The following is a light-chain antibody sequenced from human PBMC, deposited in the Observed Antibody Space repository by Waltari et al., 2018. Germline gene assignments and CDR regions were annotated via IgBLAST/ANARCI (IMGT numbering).Light chain of an antibody. CDR1: TSTIGAGYD. J-gene: IGLJ2*01. V-gene: IGLV1-40*01. Sequence: QSVLTQPPSVSGAPGQRVTISCTGSTSTIGAGYDVHWYQQLPRTAPKLLIYNNHDRPSGVPDRFSGSRSGTSASLAITGLQAEDEADYYCQSFDTSLSGYVVFGGGTKLTVL. CDR2: NNH. CDR3: QSFDTSLSGYVV.